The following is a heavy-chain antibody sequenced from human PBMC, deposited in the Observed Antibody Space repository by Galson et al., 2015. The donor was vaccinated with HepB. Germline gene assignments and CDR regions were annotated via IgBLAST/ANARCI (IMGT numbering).Heavy chain of an antibody. CDR1: GGTFSSYA. CDR2: IIPIFGTA. V-gene: IGHV1-69*13. J-gene: IGHJ5*02. CDR3: ARDWGTLWITGTPRWFDP. D-gene: IGHD1-20*01. Sequence: SVKVSCKASGGTFSSYAISWVRQAPGQGLEWMGGIIPIFGTANYAQKFQGRVTITADESTSTAYMELSSLRSEDTAVYYCARDWGTLWITGTPRWFDPWGQGTLVTVSS.